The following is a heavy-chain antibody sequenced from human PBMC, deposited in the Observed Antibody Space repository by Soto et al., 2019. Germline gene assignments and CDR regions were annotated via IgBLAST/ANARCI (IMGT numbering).Heavy chain of an antibody. D-gene: IGHD5-12*01. CDR1: GYTFTSYY. V-gene: IGHV1-46*01. Sequence: GASVKVSCKASGYTFTSYYMHWVRQAPGQGLEWMGIINPSGGSTSYAQKFQGRVTMTRDTSTSTVYMELSSLRSEDTAVYYCARGGGYDLIAAMAPRVTFDYWGQGTLVTVSS. CDR3: ARGGGYDLIAAMAPRVTFDY. J-gene: IGHJ4*02. CDR2: INPSGGST.